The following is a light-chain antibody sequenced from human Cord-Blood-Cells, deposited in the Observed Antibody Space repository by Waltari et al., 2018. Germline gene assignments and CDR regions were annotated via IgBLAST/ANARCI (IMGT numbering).Light chain of an antibody. CDR2: DGS. CDR3: QQYNSYYT. CDR1: QSISSW. V-gene: IGKV1-5*01. Sequence: DIQMTQSPSTLSASVGDRVTITCRARQSISSWLAWYQQKPGKAPRLLIYDGSSLESGVPSRCSGSGSGTEFNLTRSRLQPDDFATYYCQQYNSYYTVGHGTKLEIK. J-gene: IGKJ2*01.